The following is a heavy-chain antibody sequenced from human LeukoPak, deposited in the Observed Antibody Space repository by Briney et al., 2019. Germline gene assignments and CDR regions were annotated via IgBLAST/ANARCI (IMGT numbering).Heavy chain of an antibody. CDR2: IYYSGST. V-gene: IGHV4-39*01. J-gene: IGHJ4*01. Sequence: SETLSLTCTVSGGSISSSNYYWGWIRQPPGKGLEWIGSIYYSGSTYYNPSLKSRVTISVDTSKSQFSLKLSSVTAADTALYYCARYDYGDYHFDYWGHGTRVIVSS. CDR3: ARYDYGDYHFDY. D-gene: IGHD4-17*01. CDR1: GGSISSSNYY.